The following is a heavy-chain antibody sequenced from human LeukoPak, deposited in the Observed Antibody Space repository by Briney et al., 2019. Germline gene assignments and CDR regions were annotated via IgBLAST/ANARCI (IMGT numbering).Heavy chain of an antibody. V-gene: IGHV3-30*04. D-gene: IGHD3-22*01. J-gene: IGHJ5*02. CDR3: ARESYDYYDSSGYYT. Sequence: GRSLRLSCAASGFTFSSYAMHWVRQAPGKGLEWVAVISYDGSNKYYADSVKGRFTISRDNSKNTLYLQMNSLRAEDTAVYYCARESYDYYDSSGYYTWGQGTLVTVSS. CDR1: GFTFSSYA. CDR2: ISYDGSNK.